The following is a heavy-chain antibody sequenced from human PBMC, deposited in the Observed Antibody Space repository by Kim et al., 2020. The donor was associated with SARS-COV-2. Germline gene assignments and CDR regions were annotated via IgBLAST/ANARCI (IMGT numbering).Heavy chain of an antibody. J-gene: IGHJ4*01. CDR2: INKNGDNR. V-gene: IGHV3-20*04. CDR1: GSTFDDYG. Sequence: GGSLRLSCAASGSTFDDYGMSWVRQAPGKGLEWVSGINKNGDNRGYADSVKGRFSISRDNAKNSLYLQMNSLRAEDTALYYCARGCINCPFDSWGHGTLVTVSS. D-gene: IGHD2-8*01. CDR3: ARGCINCPFDS.